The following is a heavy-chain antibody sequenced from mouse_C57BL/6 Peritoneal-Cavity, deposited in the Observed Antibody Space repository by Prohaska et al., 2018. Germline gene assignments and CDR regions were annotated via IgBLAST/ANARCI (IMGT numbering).Heavy chain of an antibody. CDR3: ARGGDYAMDY. J-gene: IGHJ4*01. V-gene: IGHV1-80*01. CDR1: GYAFSSYW. Sequence: QVQLQQSGAELVKPGASVKISCKASGYAFSSYWMNWVKQRPGKGLEWIGQIYPGDGDTNDNGKFKGKATLTADKSSRTDYMQRSSLTSEDSAVYFCARGGDYAMDYWGQGTSVTVSS. CDR2: IYPGDGDT.